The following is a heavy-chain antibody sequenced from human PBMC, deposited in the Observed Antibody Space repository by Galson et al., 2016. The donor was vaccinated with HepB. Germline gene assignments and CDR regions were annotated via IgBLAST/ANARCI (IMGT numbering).Heavy chain of an antibody. D-gene: IGHD6-13*01. CDR1: EFSFSSYA. CDR2: ISLDGSNK. CDR3: TRGRYTNSRPIYNWFGH. J-gene: IGHJ5*02. V-gene: IGHV3-30*04. Sequence: SLRLSCAASEFSFSSYAMHWVRQTPGKGLEWVAVISLDGSNKDYTDSVKGRFTISRDNSKNTLYLQMDSLRADDTAVYYCTRGRYTNSRPIYNWFGHWGQGTLVTVS.